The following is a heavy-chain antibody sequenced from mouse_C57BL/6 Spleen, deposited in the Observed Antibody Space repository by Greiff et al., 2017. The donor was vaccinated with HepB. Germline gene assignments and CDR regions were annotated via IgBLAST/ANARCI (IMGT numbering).Heavy chain of an antibody. CDR3: AGREDDYDLYAMDY. D-gene: IGHD2-4*01. CDR1: GYTFTDYY. CDR2: IYPGSGNT. V-gene: IGHV1-84*01. J-gene: IGHJ4*01. Sequence: LQESGPELVKPGASVKISCKASGYTFTDYYINWVKQRLGQGLEWIGWIYPGSGNTKYNEKFKGKATLTVDTSSSTAYMQLSSLTSEDSAVYFCAGREDDYDLYAMDYWGQGTSVTVSS.